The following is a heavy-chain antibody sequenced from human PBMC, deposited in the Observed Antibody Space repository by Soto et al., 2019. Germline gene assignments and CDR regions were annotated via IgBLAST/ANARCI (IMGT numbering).Heavy chain of an antibody. CDR3: ARDRGAIPYYYYGMDV. D-gene: IGHD2-21*01. Sequence: PGGSLRLSCAASGFTFSSYSMNWVRQAPGKGLEWVSSISSSSSYIYYADSVKGRFTISRDNAKNSLYLQMNSLRAEDTAVYYCARDRGAIPYYYYGMDVWGQGTTVTVSS. V-gene: IGHV3-21*01. J-gene: IGHJ6*02. CDR1: GFTFSSYS. CDR2: ISSSSSYI.